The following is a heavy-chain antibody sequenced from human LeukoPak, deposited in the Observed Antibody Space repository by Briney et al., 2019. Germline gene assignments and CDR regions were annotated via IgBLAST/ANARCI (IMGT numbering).Heavy chain of an antibody. CDR1: GGSIESYY. V-gene: IGHV4-4*07. D-gene: IGHD3-22*01. Sequence: PSETLSLTCTVSGGSIESYYWSWIRQPAGKGLEWIGRINTSGSTNYNPPLKSRVTMSVDTSKKQFSLKVSSVTAADTAVYYRARGITMIGSWFDPWGHGTLVTVSS. CDR2: INTSGST. J-gene: IGHJ5*02. CDR3: ARGITMIGSWFDP.